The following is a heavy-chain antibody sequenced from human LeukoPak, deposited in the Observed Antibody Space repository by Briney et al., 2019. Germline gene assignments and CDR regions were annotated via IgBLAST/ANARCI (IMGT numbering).Heavy chain of an antibody. V-gene: IGHV4-4*07. CDR1: GGXMTNYY. J-gene: IGHJ4*02. Sequence: SETLSLTCTVSGGXMTNYYWSWIRQPAGKELEWIGGIYSSGSTNYNPSLKSRVTMSVDTSKNQSSLNLTSVTVADMAVYFCARVGVVESSGYHDYYFDFWGQGSLVTVSS. CDR3: ARVGVVESSGYHDYYFDF. CDR2: IYSSGST. D-gene: IGHD3-22*01.